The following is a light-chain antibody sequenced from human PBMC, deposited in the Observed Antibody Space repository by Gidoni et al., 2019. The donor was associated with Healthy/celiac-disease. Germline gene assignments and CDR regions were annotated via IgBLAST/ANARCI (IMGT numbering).Light chain of an antibody. J-gene: IGKJ4*01. CDR1: RSSSSY. V-gene: IGKV1-39*01. CDR3: QQSYSTLT. CDR2: AAF. Sequence: DIQMTQSPSSPSAFVGDRVTITCRGRRSSSSYLNWYQQKPGKAPKLLFYAAFSLQSGVPSRFSGSGSGTDFTLTISRLQPEAFATYYCQQSYSTLTFXGXTKVEIK.